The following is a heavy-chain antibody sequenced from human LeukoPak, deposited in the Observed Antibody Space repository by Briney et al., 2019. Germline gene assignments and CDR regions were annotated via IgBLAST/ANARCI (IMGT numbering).Heavy chain of an antibody. CDR1: GYTFIRYH. D-gene: IGHD4-17*01. CDR2: LKLYDGSI. CDR3: ARSTTTVTTLPQSPYFDY. V-gene: IGHV1-46*01. J-gene: IGHJ4*02. Sequence: ASVKVSCKASGYTFIRYHMHWVRQAPGQGLEWIGVLKLYDGSISHAQKFQGRVTMTSGTSTSTVYMELSSLRSEDTAVYYCARSTTTVTTLPQSPYFDYWGQGTLVTVSS.